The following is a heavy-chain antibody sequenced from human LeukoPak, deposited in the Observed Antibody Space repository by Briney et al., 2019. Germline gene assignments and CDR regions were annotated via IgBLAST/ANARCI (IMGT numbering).Heavy chain of an antibody. CDR3: AKASLGHCSGAFCYHFDY. J-gene: IGHJ4*02. D-gene: IGHD2-15*01. CDR2: ISGDNPGT. V-gene: IGHV3-23*01. CDR1: GLTFSSYS. Sequence: GGSLRLSCVASGLTFSSYSMSWVRHTEGKGLEWVSAISGDNPGTYHADSVKGRLTTSRRSSKNTLHLQMSSLRAEDTAIYYCAKASLGHCSGAFCYHFDYWGQGTLVTVFS.